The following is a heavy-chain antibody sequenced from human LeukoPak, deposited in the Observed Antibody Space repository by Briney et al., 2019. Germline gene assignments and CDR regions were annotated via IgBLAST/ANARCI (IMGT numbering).Heavy chain of an antibody. CDR2: ISSSSSTI. D-gene: IGHD2-2*02. CDR3: ASRPTPRYCSSTSCYTDDY. V-gene: IGHV3-48*01. J-gene: IGHJ4*02. CDR1: GFTFSSYA. Sequence: GRSLRLSCAASGFTFSSYAMHWVRQAPGKGLEWVSYISSSSSTIYYADSVKGRFTISRDNAKNSLYLQMNSLRAEDTAVYYCASRPTPRYCSSTSCYTDDYWGQGTLVTVPS.